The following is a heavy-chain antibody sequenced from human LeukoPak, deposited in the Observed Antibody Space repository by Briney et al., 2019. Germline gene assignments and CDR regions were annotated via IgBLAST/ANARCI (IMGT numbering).Heavy chain of an antibody. D-gene: IGHD4/OR15-4a*01. CDR3: ASFCANCYYGMDV. Sequence: GGSLRLSCAASGFTFSSYAMHWVRQAPGKGLVWVSRINSDGSTTSYADSVMGRFTISRDNAKNSLYLQMNSLRADDTAVYYCASFCANCYYGMDVWGQGTTVTVSS. V-gene: IGHV3-74*01. CDR1: GFTFSSYA. CDR2: INSDGSTT. J-gene: IGHJ6*02.